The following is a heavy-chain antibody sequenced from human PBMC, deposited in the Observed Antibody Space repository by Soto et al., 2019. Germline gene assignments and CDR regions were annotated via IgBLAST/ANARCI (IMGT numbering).Heavy chain of an antibody. J-gene: IGHJ4*02. Sequence: EVHLVESGGGLVQPGGSLTLSCSASGFTSSTYWMNWVRQTPGKRLGWVASISQDGSEQYYVDSVKGRFTISRDNAKQSLYLQLNSARDEDTALFHCTKDLDVGRTSQHHFWGQGALVTVSS. D-gene: IGHD1-1*01. CDR3: TKDLDVGRTSQHHF. CDR1: GFTSSTYW. V-gene: IGHV3-7*03. CDR2: ISQDGSEQ.